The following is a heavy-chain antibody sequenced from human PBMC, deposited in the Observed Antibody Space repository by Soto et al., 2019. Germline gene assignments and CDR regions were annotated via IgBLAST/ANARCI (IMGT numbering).Heavy chain of an antibody. CDR1: GFSFSDYT. V-gene: IGHV3-21*01. J-gene: IGHJ5*02. D-gene: IGHD1-20*01. CDR2: ISRGSDYI. Sequence: GGSLRLSCAGSGFSFSDYTVNWVRQAPGKGLEWVSSISRGSDYIFYADTVKGRFTISRDNARNSLYLQMSSLRAEDTAVYYCAKDSGCVNNACAYDPWGQGTLVTVS. CDR3: AKDSGCVNNACAYDP.